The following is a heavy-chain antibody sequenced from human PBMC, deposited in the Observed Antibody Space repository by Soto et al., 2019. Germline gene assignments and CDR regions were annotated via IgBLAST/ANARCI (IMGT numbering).Heavy chain of an antibody. D-gene: IGHD6-19*01. CDR1: GYTFTSYD. CDR2: INAGNGNT. J-gene: IGHJ4*02. Sequence: ASVKVSCKASGYTFTSYDINWVRQAPGQRLEWMGWINAGNGNTRYSQKFQGRVTITRDTSASTAYMELNSLRSEDTAVYYCARDLGGWHDYWGQGTMVTVSS. CDR3: ARDLGGWHDY. V-gene: IGHV1-3*01.